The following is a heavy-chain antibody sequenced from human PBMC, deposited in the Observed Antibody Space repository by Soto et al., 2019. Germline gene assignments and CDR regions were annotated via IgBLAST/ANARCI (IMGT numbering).Heavy chain of an antibody. Sequence: GGSLRLSCAGSRFIFSNYWMSWVRQAPGKGLEWVANIDEDGREKNYVDSVKGRFTISRDNAKNSLFLQMNSLRVDDTAVYYCARGGCGGGGRCYPVDVWGKGTTVTVSS. CDR2: IDEDGREK. J-gene: IGHJ6*04. CDR1: RFIFSNYW. V-gene: IGHV3-7*01. D-gene: IGHD2-15*01. CDR3: ARGGCGGGGRCYPVDV.